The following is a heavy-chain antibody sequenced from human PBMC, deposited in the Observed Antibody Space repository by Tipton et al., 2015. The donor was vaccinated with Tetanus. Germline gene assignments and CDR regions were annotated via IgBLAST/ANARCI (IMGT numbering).Heavy chain of an antibody. D-gene: IGHD1-26*01. CDR1: GGSISRFY. J-gene: IGHJ5*02. Sequence: LRLSCTISGGSISRFYWGWIRQPPGKALEWIGHAYYSGSANYNPSLKSRITISVDTSSDQFSLRLTSVTAADTAIYYCARDHRLSASYAGWFDPWGQGTLVTVSS. CDR3: ARDHRLSASYAGWFDP. CDR2: AYYSGSA. V-gene: IGHV4-59*01.